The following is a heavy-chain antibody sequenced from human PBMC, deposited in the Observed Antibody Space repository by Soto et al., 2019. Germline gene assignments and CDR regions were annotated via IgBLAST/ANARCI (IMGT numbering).Heavy chain of an antibody. V-gene: IGHV1-8*01. D-gene: IGHD3-22*01. CDR3: ARWAYYYDSRGYS. Sequence: ASVKVSCKAPGDTFTKYDINWVRQASGQGLEWMGWMNPYTGNADYAQKFQGRVTMTRNTSISTAYMELSGLTSEDTAVYYCARWAYYYDSRGYSWGQGTPVTVSS. CDR2: MNPYTGNA. J-gene: IGHJ5*02. CDR1: GDTFTKYD.